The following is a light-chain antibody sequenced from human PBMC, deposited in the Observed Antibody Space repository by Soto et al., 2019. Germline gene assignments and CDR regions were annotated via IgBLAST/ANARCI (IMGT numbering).Light chain of an antibody. Sequence: EIVMTQSPATLSLSPGERATLSCRASQSVSSKFAWYQQRPRQAPRVLIYSASTRATGIPARFSGCGSGTEFTLTISSLQSEDFAVYYCHQYNHWLTWTFGQGTKVDI. CDR3: HQYNHWLTWT. V-gene: IGKV3-15*01. CDR1: QSVSSK. J-gene: IGKJ1*01. CDR2: SAS.